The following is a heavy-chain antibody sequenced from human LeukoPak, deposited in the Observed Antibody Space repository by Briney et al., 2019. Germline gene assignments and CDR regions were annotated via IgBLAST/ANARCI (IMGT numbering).Heavy chain of an antibody. CDR1: GLTFSDYY. J-gene: IGHJ4*02. V-gene: IGHV3-7*01. D-gene: IGHD3-16*01. Sequence: GGSLRLSCAASGLTFSDYYMSWIRQAPGKGLEWVANIRKDGSEKYYVDSVKGRFTISRDNAKNSLYLQMNSLRVEDTAVYYCARDVKGGNFDYWGQGTLVTVSS. CDR3: ARDVKGGNFDY. CDR2: IRKDGSEK.